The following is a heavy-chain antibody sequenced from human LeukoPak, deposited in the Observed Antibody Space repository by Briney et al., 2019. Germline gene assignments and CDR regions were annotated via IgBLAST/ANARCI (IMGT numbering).Heavy chain of an antibody. CDR3: ARDQGGYDTSGYQDY. D-gene: IGHD3-22*01. CDR1: GGSFSGYY. Sequence: SETLSLTCAVYGGSFSGYYWSWIRQPPGKGLEWIGSIYHSGSTYYNPSLKSRVTISVDTSENQFSLKLSSVTAADTAVYYCARDQGGYDTSGYQDYWGQGTLVTVSS. V-gene: IGHV4-34*01. CDR2: IYHSGST. J-gene: IGHJ4*02.